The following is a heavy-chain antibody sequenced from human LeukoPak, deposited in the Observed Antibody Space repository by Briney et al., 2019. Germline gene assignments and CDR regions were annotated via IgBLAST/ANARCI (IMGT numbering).Heavy chain of an antibody. CDR1: GGSISSSSYC. Sequence: PSETLSLTCTVSGGSISSSSYCWGWIRQPPGKGLEWIGNIYYSGNTYYNPSLKSRVTISVDTSKNQFSLKLNSVTAADTAVYYCARLYSYGDYWGQGTLVTVSS. V-gene: IGHV4-39*01. CDR2: IYYSGNT. D-gene: IGHD5-18*01. CDR3: ARLYSYGDY. J-gene: IGHJ4*02.